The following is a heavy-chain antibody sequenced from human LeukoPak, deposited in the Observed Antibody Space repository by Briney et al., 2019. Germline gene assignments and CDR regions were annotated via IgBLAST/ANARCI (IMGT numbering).Heavy chain of an antibody. V-gene: IGHV4-39*01. CDR3: ATLSGDS. J-gene: IGHJ5*01. D-gene: IGHD3-16*02. CDR2: IYYSGSA. CDR1: GGSISSSSYY. Sequence: PSETLSLTCTVSGGSISSSSYYWGWIRQPPGKGLEYIGNIYYSGSAYYNPSLKSRVTLSVDTSNSQFSLRLTSVTAADTAIYYCATLSGDSWGHGTLVTVSS.